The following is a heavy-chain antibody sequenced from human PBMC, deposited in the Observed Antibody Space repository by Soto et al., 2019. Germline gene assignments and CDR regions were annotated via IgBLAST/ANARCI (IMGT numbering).Heavy chain of an antibody. CDR3: AREAYYDSSGYYGPIDD. V-gene: IGHV5-51*01. CDR2: IYPGDSDT. J-gene: IGHJ4*02. Sequence: ESLKLSFKGSGESFPIYWIVWVRQMPGKGLEWMGIIYPGDSDTRYSPSFQGQVTTSADKSISTAYLQWSSLKASDTAMYYCAREAYYDSSGYYGPIDDWGQGPLVIVSA. D-gene: IGHD3-22*01. CDR1: GESFPIYW.